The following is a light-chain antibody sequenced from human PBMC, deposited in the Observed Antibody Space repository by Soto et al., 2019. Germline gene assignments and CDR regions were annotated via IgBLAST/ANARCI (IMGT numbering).Light chain of an antibody. V-gene: IGLV2-14*01. CDR2: EVT. J-gene: IGLJ1*01. Sequence: QSVLTQPASVSGSPGQSISMSCTGTSGDIGSYNRVSWYQQHPGKAPKLIIYEVTDRPSGVSNRFSGSKSGNTASLTISGLQAEDEAEYYCISYTNINTRPCVFGTGTKVXV. CDR1: SGDIGSYNR. CDR3: ISYTNINTRPCV.